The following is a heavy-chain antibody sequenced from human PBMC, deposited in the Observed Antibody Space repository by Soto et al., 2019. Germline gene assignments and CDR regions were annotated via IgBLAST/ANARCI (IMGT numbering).Heavy chain of an antibody. V-gene: IGHV1-8*01. CDR1: GYTFTSYD. D-gene: IGHD5-18*01. Sequence: QVQLVQSGAEVKKPGASVKVSCKASGYTFTSYDINWVRQATGQGLEWMGWMNPNSGNTGYAQKFQGRVTMTRNTSISTAYMELSSLRSEDTAVYYCARGGKVDGYSYVNWFDPWGQGTLVTVSS. CDR2: MNPNSGNT. CDR3: ARGGKVDGYSYVNWFDP. J-gene: IGHJ5*02.